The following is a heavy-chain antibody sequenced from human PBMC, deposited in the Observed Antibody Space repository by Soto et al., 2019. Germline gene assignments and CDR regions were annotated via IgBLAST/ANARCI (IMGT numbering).Heavy chain of an antibody. D-gene: IGHD2-2*01. CDR1: GFTFSSYA. J-gene: IGHJ5*02. CDR2: ISGSGGST. V-gene: IGHV3-23*01. Sequence: GGSLRLSCAASGFTFSSYAMSWVRQAPGKGLEWVSAISGSGGSTYYADSVKGRFTISRDNSKNTLYLQMNSLRAEDTAAYYCAKDAKDIVVVPAAMFDPWGQGTLVTVSS. CDR3: AKDAKDIVVVPAAMFDP.